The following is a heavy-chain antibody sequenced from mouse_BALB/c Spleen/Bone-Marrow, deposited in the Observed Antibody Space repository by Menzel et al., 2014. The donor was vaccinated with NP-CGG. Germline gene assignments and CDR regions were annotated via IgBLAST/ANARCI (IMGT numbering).Heavy chain of an antibody. J-gene: IGHJ2*01. Sequence: EVKLVESGGGLVQPGGSRKLSCAASGFTFSSFGMHWVRQAPEKGLEWVAYISSGSSTIYYADTVMGRFTISRDNPKNTLFLQMTSLRSEDTAMYYCARSGSSSGYFDYWAQGTTLTVSS. D-gene: IGHD1-1*01. CDR2: ISSGSSTI. CDR3: ARSGSSSGYFDY. V-gene: IGHV5-17*02. CDR1: GFTFSSFG.